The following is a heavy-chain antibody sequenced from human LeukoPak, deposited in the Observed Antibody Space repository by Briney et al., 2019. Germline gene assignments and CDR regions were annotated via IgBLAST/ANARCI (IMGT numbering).Heavy chain of an antibody. CDR3: ARGDIYFDY. Sequence: ASVKVSCKASGYTFNDYYIHWVRQAPGQGLEWTGWINPISGGTNYAQKFQGRVTMTRDTSISTAYMDLSNVTSDDTAVYYCARGDIYFDYWGQGTLVTVSS. J-gene: IGHJ4*02. CDR2: INPISGGT. V-gene: IGHV1-2*02. CDR1: GYTFNDYY.